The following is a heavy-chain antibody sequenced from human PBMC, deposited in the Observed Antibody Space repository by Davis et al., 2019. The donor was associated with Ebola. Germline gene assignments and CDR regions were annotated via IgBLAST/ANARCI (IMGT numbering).Heavy chain of an antibody. CDR3: AKDPYGSGWYFDL. V-gene: IGHV3-23*01. CDR1: GFTFSSYA. CDR2: ISGSGGST. Sequence: GESLKISCAASGFTFSSYAMSWVRQAPGKGLEWVSAISGSGGSTYYADSVKGRFTISRDNSKNTLYLQMNSLRAEDTAVYYCAKDPYGSGWYFDLWGRGTLVTVSS. J-gene: IGHJ2*01. D-gene: IGHD3-10*01.